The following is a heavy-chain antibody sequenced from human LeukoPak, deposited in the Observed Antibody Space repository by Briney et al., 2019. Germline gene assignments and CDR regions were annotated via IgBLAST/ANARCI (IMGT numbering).Heavy chain of an antibody. CDR1: GYTFTSYG. J-gene: IGHJ3*02. D-gene: IGHD6-13*01. CDR2: INPNSGGT. V-gene: IGHV1-2*02. Sequence: ASVKVSCKASGYTFTSYGISWVRQAPGRGLEWMGWINPNSGGTNYAQKFQGRVTMTRDTSISTAYMELSRLRSDDTAVYYCARGSSRITYDAFDIWGQGTMVTVSS. CDR3: ARGSSRITYDAFDI.